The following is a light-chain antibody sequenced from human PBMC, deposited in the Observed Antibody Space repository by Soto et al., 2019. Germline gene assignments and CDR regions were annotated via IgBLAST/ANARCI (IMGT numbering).Light chain of an antibody. CDR2: GTS. Sequence: DIVLTQSPGTLSLSPGERATLSCMASQSVSSKYLAWYQQKPGQPPRVLIYGTSIRATGIPERFSGGGSGTDFTLRITRLESEDFAVYYCQQYGSSLFTFGPGTKVDFK. CDR1: QSVSSKY. CDR3: QQYGSSLFT. V-gene: IGKV3-20*01. J-gene: IGKJ3*01.